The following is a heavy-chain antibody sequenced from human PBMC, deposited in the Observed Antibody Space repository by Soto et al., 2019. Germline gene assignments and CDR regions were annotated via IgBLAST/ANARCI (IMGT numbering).Heavy chain of an antibody. CDR2: IYYSGST. V-gene: IGHV4-59*08. CDR1: GGSISSYY. D-gene: IGHD4-17*01. J-gene: IGHJ6*03. Sequence: PSETLSLTCTVSGGSISSYYWSWIRQPPGKGLEWIGYIYYSGSTNYNPSLKSRVTISVDTSKNQFSLKLSSVTAADTAVYYCARVPKYGDYPYYYYYMDVWGKGTTVTVSS. CDR3: ARVPKYGDYPYYYYYMDV.